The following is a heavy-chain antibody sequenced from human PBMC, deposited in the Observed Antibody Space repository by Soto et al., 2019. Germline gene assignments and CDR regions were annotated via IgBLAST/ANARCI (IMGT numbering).Heavy chain of an antibody. D-gene: IGHD2-15*01. J-gene: IGHJ4*02. CDR3: AKGHDIVVVPTVDY. Sequence: GGSLRLSCAASGFTFNNYVMSWVRQAPGKGLEWVSGISSTGGGTYYADPVKGRFTISRDNSKNTLYLQMNNLRAGDTALYYCAKGHDIVVVPTVDYWGQGTLVTVAS. CDR1: GFTFNNYV. V-gene: IGHV3-23*01. CDR2: ISSTGGGT.